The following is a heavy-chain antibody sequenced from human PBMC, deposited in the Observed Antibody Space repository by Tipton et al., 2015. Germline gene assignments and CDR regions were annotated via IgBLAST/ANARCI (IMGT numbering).Heavy chain of an antibody. CDR3: ARGDWII. CDR2: ISYSGST. J-gene: IGHJ4*02. Sequence: TLSLTCSVSSDSISKYYWSWIRQSPGKGLEWIGYISYSGSTHYNPSLKSRVTMSRDTSKNQFSLTLNSVAAADTAVYYCARGDWIIWGQGTLVTVSS. D-gene: IGHD3/OR15-3a*01. CDR1: SDSISKYY. V-gene: IGHV4-59*01.